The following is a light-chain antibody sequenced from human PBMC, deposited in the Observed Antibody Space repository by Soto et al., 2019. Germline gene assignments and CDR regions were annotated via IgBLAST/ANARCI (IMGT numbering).Light chain of an antibody. V-gene: IGKV3-20*01. CDR2: GAS. CDR3: QQYGSSPPT. Sequence: EIVLTQSPGTLSLSPGERATLYCRASQSVTTNYLAWYQKRSGLPPRLLIYGASNRATAIADRFSGSGSGTDFTLTISRLEPEDFAVYYCQQYGSSPPTFGQGTKVDIK. CDR1: QSVTTNY. J-gene: IGKJ1*01.